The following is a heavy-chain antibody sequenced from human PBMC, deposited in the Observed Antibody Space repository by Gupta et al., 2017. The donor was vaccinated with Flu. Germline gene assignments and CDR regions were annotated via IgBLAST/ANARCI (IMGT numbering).Heavy chain of an antibody. V-gene: IGHV3-74*01. CDR2: ISMDGSIT. CDR3: VRSTFSRPFDY. CDR1: FTLRNYW. J-gene: IGHJ4*02. D-gene: IGHD2-2*01. Sequence: FTLRNYWVYWVRQVVGTGLEWVSHISMDGSITNYADSVKGRFTISRDNAKNTVYLQMNSLRGDDTGIYYCVRSTFSRPFDYWGQGTLVTVSS.